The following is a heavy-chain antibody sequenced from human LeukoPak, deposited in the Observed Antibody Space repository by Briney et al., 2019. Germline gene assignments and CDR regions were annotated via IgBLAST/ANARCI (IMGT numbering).Heavy chain of an antibody. D-gene: IGHD6-6*01. Sequence: SETLSLTCAVYGGSFSGYYWSWIRHPPGKGLEWIGEINHSGSTNYNPSLKSRVTISVDTSKNQFSLKLSSVTAADTAVYYCARGDLYSSSSWRFDYWGQGTLVTVSS. V-gene: IGHV4-34*01. CDR1: GGSFSGYY. CDR2: INHSGST. CDR3: ARGDLYSSSSWRFDY. J-gene: IGHJ4*02.